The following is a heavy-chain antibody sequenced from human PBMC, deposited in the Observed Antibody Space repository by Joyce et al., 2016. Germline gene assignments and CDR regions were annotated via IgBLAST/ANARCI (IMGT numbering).Heavy chain of an antibody. V-gene: IGHV4-39*01. J-gene: IGHJ3*02. CDR2: IYYSGST. Sequence: QVQLQESGPGLVRPSETLSLTCTVSGVSISSDHYFWGWIRQSPGKGLVWIASIYYSGSTYYHPSLKSRVTISVETAQNQFSLNLSSVTAADTAVYYCARRYDYIWGSYRYAFDIWGQGTAVTVSS. D-gene: IGHD3-16*02. CDR3: ARRYDYIWGSYRYAFDI. CDR1: GVSISSDHYF.